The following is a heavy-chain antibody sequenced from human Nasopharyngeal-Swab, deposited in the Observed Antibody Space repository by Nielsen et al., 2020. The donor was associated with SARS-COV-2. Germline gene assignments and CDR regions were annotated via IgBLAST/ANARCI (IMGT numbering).Heavy chain of an antibody. CDR1: GYIFSNYW. V-gene: IGHV5-51*01. Sequence: GESLKISCKGSGYIFSNYWIGWVRQMPGKGLEWVGIIYPGDSDTRYSPSFQGQVTISADKSISTTYLQWSSLKASDTAMYYCARLLLSKYFDYWGQGILVTVSS. CDR3: ARLLLSKYFDY. J-gene: IGHJ4*02. CDR2: IYPGDSDT.